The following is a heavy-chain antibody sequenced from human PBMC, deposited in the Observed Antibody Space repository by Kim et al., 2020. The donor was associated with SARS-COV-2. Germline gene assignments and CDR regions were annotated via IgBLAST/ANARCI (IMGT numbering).Heavy chain of an antibody. Sequence: TYYNPSLKSRVTISVDTSKNQFSLKLSSVTAADTAVYYCARHPYYYGMDVWGQGTTVTVSS. CDR2: T. J-gene: IGHJ6*02. CDR3: ARHPYYYGMDV. V-gene: IGHV4-39*01.